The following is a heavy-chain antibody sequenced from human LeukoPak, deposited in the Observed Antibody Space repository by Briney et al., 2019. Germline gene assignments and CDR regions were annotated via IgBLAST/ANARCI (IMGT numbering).Heavy chain of an antibody. J-gene: IGHJ6*03. Sequence: PGGSLRLSCAASGFTFSSYAMSWVRQAPGRGLEWVSAISGSGGSTYYADSVKGRFTISRDNSKNTLYLQMNSLRAEDTAVYYCARAPPWGTAISIYYYYYMDVWGKGTTVTVSS. V-gene: IGHV3-23*01. D-gene: IGHD5-18*01. CDR2: ISGSGGST. CDR1: GFTFSSYA. CDR3: ARAPPWGTAISIYYYYYMDV.